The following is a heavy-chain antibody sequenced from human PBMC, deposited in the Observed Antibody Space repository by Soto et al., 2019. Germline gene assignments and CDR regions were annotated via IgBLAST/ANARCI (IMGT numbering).Heavy chain of an antibody. V-gene: IGHV3-23*01. Sequence: EVQLLESGGGLVQPGGSLRLSCAASGFTFTNYAMGWIRQAPGKGLEWVSGTSGSGGSTYYADSVKGRFTISRDNSKSTLYLQMISLRVEDTAVYYCAKGVSQPKEYYFDDWGQGTLVTVSS. J-gene: IGHJ4*02. CDR1: GFTFTNYA. CDR3: AKGVSQPKEYYFDD. CDR2: TSGSGGST. D-gene: IGHD2-2*01.